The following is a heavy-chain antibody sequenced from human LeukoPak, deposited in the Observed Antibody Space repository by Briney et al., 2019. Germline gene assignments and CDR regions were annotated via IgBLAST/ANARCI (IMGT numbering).Heavy chain of an antibody. V-gene: IGHV4-59*01. D-gene: IGHD6-19*01. Sequence: SETLSLTCTVSGGSISSYYWSWIRQPPGKGLEWIGYIYYSGSTNYNPSLKSRGTISVDTSNNQFSLKLTSVTAADTAVYYCARDVKLAVAGTPDCGYWGQGTLVTVSS. CDR1: GGSISSYY. CDR3: ARDVKLAVAGTPDCGY. J-gene: IGHJ4*02. CDR2: IYYSGST.